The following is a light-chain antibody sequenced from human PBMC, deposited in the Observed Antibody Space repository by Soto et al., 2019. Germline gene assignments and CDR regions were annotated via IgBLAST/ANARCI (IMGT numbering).Light chain of an antibody. CDR1: QTVSSSY. CDR3: QQYGPSPMYT. J-gene: IGKJ2*01. Sequence: EIVLTQSPGTLSLSPGERATLSCRASQTVSSSYLAWYQQKPGQAPRLLIYGASTRATGIPGRFNGSASGTDFTLTISRLEPEDFAVYYCQQYGPSPMYTFGQGTNLEIK. CDR2: GAS. V-gene: IGKV3-20*01.